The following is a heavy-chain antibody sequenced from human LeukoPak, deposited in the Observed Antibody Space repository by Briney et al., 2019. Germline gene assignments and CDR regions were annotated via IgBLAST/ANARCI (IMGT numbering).Heavy chain of an antibody. V-gene: IGHV3-53*04. D-gene: IGHD3-3*01. CDR2: IYSSGST. J-gene: IGHJ6*02. CDR1: GFTVSSNY. CDR3: ARRDFWSGPYGMDV. Sequence: GGSLRLSCAASGFTVSSNYMSWVRQAPGKGLEWVSAIYSSGSTNYEDSVKGRFTISRHNSKNTLYLQMTSLRAEDTAVYYCARRDFWSGPYGMDVWGQGTTVTVSS.